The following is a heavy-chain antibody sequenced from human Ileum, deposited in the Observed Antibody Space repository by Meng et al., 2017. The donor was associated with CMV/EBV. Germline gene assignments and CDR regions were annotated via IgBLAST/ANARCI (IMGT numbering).Heavy chain of an antibody. CDR3: AKELCIGIAVTVIFDF. CDR1: CDSTRVFL. D-gene: IGHD6-19*01. CDR2: IYSSRST. Sequence: HAPATVMTKPVGLLSCLAPISCDSTRVFLCRWFRETAGNVLGGIERIYSSRSTFYNPSLSSRVTMSTDTSTTQFSLRLASVTAADTAVYFCAKELCIGIAVTVIFDFWGQGALVTVSS. J-gene: IGHJ4*02. V-gene: IGHV4-4*07.